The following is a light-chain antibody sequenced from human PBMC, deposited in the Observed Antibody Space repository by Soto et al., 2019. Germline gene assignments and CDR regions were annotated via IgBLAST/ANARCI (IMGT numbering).Light chain of an antibody. Sequence: DIQMTQSPSTLSASVGDRVTITCRASQSIDDWLAWYQQKPGKAPKLLIYMASNLQSGVPSRLSGSGFATEFTLTISSLQTDDFATYYCELYNNYSWAFGQGPKVEIK. CDR1: QSIDDW. V-gene: IGKV1-5*03. CDR2: MAS. J-gene: IGKJ1*01. CDR3: ELYNNYSWA.